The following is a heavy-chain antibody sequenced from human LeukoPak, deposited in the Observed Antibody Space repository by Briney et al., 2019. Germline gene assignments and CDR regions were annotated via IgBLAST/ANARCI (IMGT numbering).Heavy chain of an antibody. Sequence: ASVKVSCKASGYTFTSYGISWVRQAPGQGLEWMGWISAYNGNTNYAQKLQGRVTMTTDTSTSTAYMELRSLRSDDTAVYYCARDALRYFDWLPPNWFDPWGQGTLVTVSS. CDR2: ISAYNGNT. D-gene: IGHD3-9*01. CDR1: GYTFTSYG. V-gene: IGHV1-18*01. J-gene: IGHJ5*02. CDR3: ARDALRYFDWLPPNWFDP.